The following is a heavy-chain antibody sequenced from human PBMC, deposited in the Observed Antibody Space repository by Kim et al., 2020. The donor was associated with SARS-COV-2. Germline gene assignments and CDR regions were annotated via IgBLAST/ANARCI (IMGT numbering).Heavy chain of an antibody. CDR1: GFTFDDYS. J-gene: IGHJ4*02. Sequence: GGSLRLSCAASGFTFDDYSMHWVRQAPGKGLEWVSGISWNSGSIGYADSVKGRFTISRDNAKNSLYLQMNSLRAEDTALYYCAKDIAHDYGDYSDYWGQGTLVTVSS. D-gene: IGHD4-17*01. CDR3: AKDIAHDYGDYSDY. V-gene: IGHV3-9*01. CDR2: ISWNSGSI.